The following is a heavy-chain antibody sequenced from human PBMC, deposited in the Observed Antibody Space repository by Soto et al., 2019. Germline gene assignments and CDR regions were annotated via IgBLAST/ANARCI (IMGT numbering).Heavy chain of an antibody. Sequence: SETLSLTCPVSGGSISSNYWTWIRQPPGKGLEWIGYVYNSESTNYNPSLKSRVTISEDTSKSQFSLKVNSMTAADTAVYYCARYRREAVAGYTLDNWGQGILVTVSS. CDR3: ARYRREAVAGYTLDN. D-gene: IGHD6-13*01. V-gene: IGHV4-59*01. CDR2: VYNSEST. CDR1: GGSISSNY. J-gene: IGHJ4*02.